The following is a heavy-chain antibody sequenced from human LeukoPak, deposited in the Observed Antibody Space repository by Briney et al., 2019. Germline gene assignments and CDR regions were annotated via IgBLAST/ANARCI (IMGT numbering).Heavy chain of an antibody. CDR3: AKPSGSYWGNEYYFDY. V-gene: IGHV3-30*18. J-gene: IGHJ4*02. CDR1: GFTFSSYA. Sequence: GGSLRLSCAASGFTFSSYAMHWVRQAPGKGLEWVAVISYDGSNKYYADSVKGRFTISRDNSKNTLYLQMNSLRAEDTAVYYCAKPSGSYWGNEYYFDYWGQGTLVTVSS. CDR2: ISYDGSNK. D-gene: IGHD1-26*01.